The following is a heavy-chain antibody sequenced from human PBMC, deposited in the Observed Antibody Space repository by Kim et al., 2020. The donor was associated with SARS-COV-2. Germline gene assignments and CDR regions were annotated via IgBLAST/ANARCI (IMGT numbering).Heavy chain of an antibody. CDR2: IWYDGSNK. CDR3: ARNHDYGDPSNYYYGMDV. CDR1: GFTFSSYG. Sequence: GGSLRLSCAASGFTFSSYGMHWVRQAPGKGLEWVAVIWYDGSNKYYADSVKGRFTISRDNSKNTLYLQMNSLRAEDTAVYYCARNHDYGDPSNYYYGMDVWGQGTTVTVSS. V-gene: IGHV3-33*01. J-gene: IGHJ6*02. D-gene: IGHD4-17*01.